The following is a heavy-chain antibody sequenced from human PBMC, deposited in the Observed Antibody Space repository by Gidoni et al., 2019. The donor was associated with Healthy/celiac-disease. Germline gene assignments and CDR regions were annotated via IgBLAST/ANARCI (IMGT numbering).Heavy chain of an antibody. J-gene: IGHJ3*02. D-gene: IGHD3-9*01. CDR1: GGSISSYY. Sequence: QVQLQESGPGLVKPSETLSLTCTVSGGSISSYYWSWIRQPPGKGLEWIGYIYYSGSTNYNPSLKSRVTISVDTSKNQFSLKLSSVTAADTAVYYCARDRYGPRDAFDIWGQGTMVTVSS. CDR2: IYYSGST. V-gene: IGHV4-59*01. CDR3: ARDRYGPRDAFDI.